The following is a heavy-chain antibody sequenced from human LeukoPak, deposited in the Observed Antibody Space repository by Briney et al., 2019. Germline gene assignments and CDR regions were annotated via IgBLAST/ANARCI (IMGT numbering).Heavy chain of an antibody. CDR2: ISSSSSYI. V-gene: IGHV3-21*01. D-gene: IGHD3-10*01. J-gene: IGHJ4*02. CDR1: GFTFSNYN. Sequence: GGSLRLSCAASGFTFSNYNMNWVRQAPGKGLEWVSSISSSSSYIYYADSLRGRFTISRDNAENSLYLQMISLRAEDTAVYYCARAGSHWHYVYWGQGTVVTVSS. CDR3: ARAGSHWHYVY.